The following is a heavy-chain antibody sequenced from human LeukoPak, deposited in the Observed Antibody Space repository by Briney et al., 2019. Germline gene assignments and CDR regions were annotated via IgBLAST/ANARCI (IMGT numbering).Heavy chain of an antibody. CDR1: GFTFSDYY. J-gene: IGHJ4*02. CDR3: ARCAGFGESCDY. V-gene: IGHV3-11*03. CDR2: ISSSSSYT. Sequence: GGSLRLSCAAPGFTFSDYYMSWIRPAPGKGLEWVSYISSSSSYTNYADSVKGRFTISRDNAKNSLYLQMNSLRAEDTAVYYCARCAGFGESCDYWGQGTLVTVSS. D-gene: IGHD3-10*01.